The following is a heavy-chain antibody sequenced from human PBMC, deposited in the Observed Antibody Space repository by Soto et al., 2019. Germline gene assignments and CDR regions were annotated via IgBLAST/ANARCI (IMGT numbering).Heavy chain of an antibody. CDR2: ISAYNGTT. CDR1: GYTFTSYG. CDR3: ARDPGSGSYLRYLDY. J-gene: IGHJ4*02. D-gene: IGHD1-26*01. Sequence: ASVKASWKASGYTFTSYGIRRVRQAPGHALEWMGWISAYNGTTNYAQKLQGRVTMTTDTPTSKAYRELRSLRSFDTAVYYCARDPGSGSYLRYLDYWGQGTLLTVSS. V-gene: IGHV1-18*01.